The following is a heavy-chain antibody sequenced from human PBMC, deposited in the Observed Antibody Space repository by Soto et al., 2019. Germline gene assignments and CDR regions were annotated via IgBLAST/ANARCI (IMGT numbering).Heavy chain of an antibody. Sequence: ASVKVSCKASGYTFTGYYMHWVRQAPGQGLEWMGWINPNSGGTNYAQKFQGRVTMTRDTSISTAYMELSRLRSDDTAVYYCARATVGSSGWYVYWGQGPRVTVS. CDR1: GYTFTGYY. D-gene: IGHD6-19*01. CDR2: INPNSGGT. J-gene: IGHJ4*02. CDR3: ARATVGSSGWYVY. V-gene: IGHV1-2*02.